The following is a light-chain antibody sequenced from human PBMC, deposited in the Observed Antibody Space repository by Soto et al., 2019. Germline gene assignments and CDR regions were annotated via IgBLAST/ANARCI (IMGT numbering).Light chain of an antibody. Sequence: ETVLTQSPDTLSLSPGERATLSCRASQSVSSYLAWYQQKPGQAPRLLIYDASNRATCIPARFSASGSGTDFTLTISSLEPEDFAVYYCQQRINWPPTFGGGTKVEIK. V-gene: IGKV3-11*01. CDR1: QSVSSY. CDR3: QQRINWPPT. CDR2: DAS. J-gene: IGKJ4*01.